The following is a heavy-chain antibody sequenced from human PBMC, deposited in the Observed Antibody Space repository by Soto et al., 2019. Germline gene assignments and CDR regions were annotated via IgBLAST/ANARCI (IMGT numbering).Heavy chain of an antibody. Sequence: EVQLLESGGDLVQPGGSLRLSCVASGFSFSNYAMSWVRQAPGKGLEWGSVISGSDGSTYYADSVKGRFTISRDNSKNTLYLQMNSLRAEDTAVYYCARDRERDAWYEDYWGQGTLVTVSS. CDR3: ARDRERDAWYEDY. V-gene: IGHV3-23*01. J-gene: IGHJ4*02. CDR1: GFSFSNYA. D-gene: IGHD6-13*01. CDR2: ISGSDGST.